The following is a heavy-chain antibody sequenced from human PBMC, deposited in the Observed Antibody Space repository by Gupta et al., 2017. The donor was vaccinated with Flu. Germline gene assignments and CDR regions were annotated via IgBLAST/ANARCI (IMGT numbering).Heavy chain of an antibody. CDR2: IGVAEDT. V-gene: IGHV3-13*01. J-gene: IGHJ3*02. CDR3: ERRNWDHGGAFEI. Sequence: TFSKYDFVWVRQATGKGLEWVSCIGVAEDTYYPDSVRGRFTMSRENAKNSFYLQMNSLRAGDTAVYYCERRNWDHGGAFEIWGQGTMVTVS. CDR1: TFSKYD. D-gene: IGHD1-26*01.